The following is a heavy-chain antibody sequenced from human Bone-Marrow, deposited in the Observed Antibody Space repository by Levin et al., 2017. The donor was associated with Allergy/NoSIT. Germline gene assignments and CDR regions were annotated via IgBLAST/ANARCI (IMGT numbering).Heavy chain of an antibody. V-gene: IGHV3-15*01. D-gene: IGHD3-22*01. J-gene: IGHJ4*02. Sequence: GESLKISCAASGFTFSNAWMSWVRQAPGKGLEWVGRIKSKTDGGTTDYAAPVKGRFTISRDDSKNTLYLQMNSLKTEDTAVYYCTTGQWLPRGYFDYWGQGTLVTVSS. CDR2: IKSKTDGGTT. CDR1: GFTFSNAW. CDR3: TTGQWLPRGYFDY.